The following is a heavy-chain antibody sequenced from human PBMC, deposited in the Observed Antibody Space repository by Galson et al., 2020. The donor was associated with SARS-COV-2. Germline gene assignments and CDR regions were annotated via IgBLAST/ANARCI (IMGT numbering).Heavy chain of an antibody. D-gene: IGHD4-17*01. CDR3: ARTSSTATREYYFDY. CDR1: GDPISNDDFY. CDR2: IHVTGNT. Sequence: SETLSLTCSVSGDPISNDDFYWSWIRQTPGTGLEWIGDIHVTGNTYYNPSLMSRLTMSVDTSKNQFSLRLTSVTAADTAVYFCARTSSTATREYYFDYWGQGTLVSVSS. J-gene: IGHJ4*02. V-gene: IGHV4-30-4*01.